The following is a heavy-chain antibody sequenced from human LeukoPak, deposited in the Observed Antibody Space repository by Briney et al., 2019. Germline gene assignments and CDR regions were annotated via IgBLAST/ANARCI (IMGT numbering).Heavy chain of an antibody. CDR1: GGSISSYY. CDR3: ARAEYGLTTFDP. Sequence: SETLSLTCTVSGGSISSYYWSWIRQPPGKGLEWIGYIYYSGSTNYKSSLKSRVTISVDTSKNQFSLKLSSVTAADTAVYYCARAEYGLTTFDPWGQGTLVTVSS. D-gene: IGHD1-14*01. V-gene: IGHV4-59*01. J-gene: IGHJ5*02. CDR2: IYYSGST.